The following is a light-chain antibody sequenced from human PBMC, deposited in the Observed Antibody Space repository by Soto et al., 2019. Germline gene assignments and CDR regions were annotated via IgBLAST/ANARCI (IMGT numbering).Light chain of an antibody. Sequence: DIQMTQSPSSLSASVGDRVTITCQASQDISNYLNWYQQKPGKAPKLLIYDASNLETGVPSRFIRGGTGTDFIFTISSRQPEDNFANYYQQYDNRHTLTFGRGTKVDIK. CDR3: QQYDNRHTLT. CDR1: QDISNY. J-gene: IGKJ3*01. V-gene: IGKV1-33*01. CDR2: DAS.